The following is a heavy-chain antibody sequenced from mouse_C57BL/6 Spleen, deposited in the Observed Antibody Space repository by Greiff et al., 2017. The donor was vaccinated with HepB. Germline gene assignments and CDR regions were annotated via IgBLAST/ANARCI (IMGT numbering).Heavy chain of an antibody. D-gene: IGHD4-1*01. Sequence: VKLVESGAELARPGASVKLSCKASGYTFTSYGISWVKQRTGQGLEWIGEIYPRSGNTYYNEKFKGKATLTADKSSSTAYMELRSLTSEDSAVYFCARKGDWDHYYAMDYWGQGTSVTVSS. J-gene: IGHJ4*01. CDR1: GYTFTSYG. V-gene: IGHV1-81*01. CDR3: ARKGDWDHYYAMDY. CDR2: IYPRSGNT.